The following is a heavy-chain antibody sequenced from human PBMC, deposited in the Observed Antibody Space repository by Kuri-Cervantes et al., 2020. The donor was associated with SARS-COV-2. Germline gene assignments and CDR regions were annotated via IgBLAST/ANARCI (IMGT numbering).Heavy chain of an antibody. D-gene: IGHD3-3*01. Sequence: GGSLRLSCEGSGFILSDHYMSWIRQAPGNGLEWISHFGVGGGSIKYADSVKGRFTVSRDYAKNSLLLQMNSLRAEDTAVYYCARDGLRFLEWLRYYYYYKDVRGKGTTVTVSS. CDR3: ARDGLRFLEWLRYYYYYKDV. V-gene: IGHV3-11*01. CDR1: GFILSDHY. CDR2: FGVGGGSI. J-gene: IGHJ6*03.